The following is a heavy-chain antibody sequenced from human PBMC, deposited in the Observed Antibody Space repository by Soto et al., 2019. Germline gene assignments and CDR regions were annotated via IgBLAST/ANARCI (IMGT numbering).Heavy chain of an antibody. CDR3: ARGSSSGFLFEI. CDR1: GFTFSSYD. V-gene: IGHV3-13*01. Sequence: GSLRLPCAASGFTFSSYDMHWVRQATGKGLEWVSAIGTAGDTYYPGSVKGRFNMSRENAKNSLYLQMNSLRAGDTAVYYCARGSSSGFLFEIWGKGTMVTVAS. J-gene: IGHJ3*02. CDR2: IGTAGDT. D-gene: IGHD6-19*01.